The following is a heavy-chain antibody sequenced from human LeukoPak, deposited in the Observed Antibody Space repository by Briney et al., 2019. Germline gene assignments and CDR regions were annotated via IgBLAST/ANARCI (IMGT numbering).Heavy chain of an antibody. CDR3: ARDESGSYYPPYY. CDR2: IIPIFGAA. Sequence: SVKVSCKASGGTFSSYAISWVRQATGQGLEWMGGIIPIFGAANYAQKFQGRVTITADESTSTAYMELSSLRSEDTAVYYCARDESGSYYPPYYWGQGTLVTVSS. V-gene: IGHV1-69*13. D-gene: IGHD3-10*01. J-gene: IGHJ4*02. CDR1: GGTFSSYA.